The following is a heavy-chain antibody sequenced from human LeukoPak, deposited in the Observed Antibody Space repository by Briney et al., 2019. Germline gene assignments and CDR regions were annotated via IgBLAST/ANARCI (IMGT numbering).Heavy chain of an antibody. CDR1: GGTFSRYA. CDR2: IIPIFGTA. CDR3: AIVLNSDSSGYENFDY. Sequence: SVKVSCKASGGTFSRYAISWVRQAPGQGLEWMGGIIPIFGTANYAQKFQGRVTITTDASTSTAYMELSSLRSEDTAVYYSAIVLNSDSSGYENFDYWGQGTLVTVSS. V-gene: IGHV1-69*05. D-gene: IGHD3-22*01. J-gene: IGHJ4*02.